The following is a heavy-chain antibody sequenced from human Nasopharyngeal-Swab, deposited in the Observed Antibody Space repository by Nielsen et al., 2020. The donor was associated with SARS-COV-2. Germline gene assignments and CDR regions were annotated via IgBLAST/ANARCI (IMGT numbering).Heavy chain of an antibody. J-gene: IGHJ4*02. CDR2: INSDGSTT. V-gene: IGHV3-74*01. CDR3: ASGIFSPSYY. Sequence: GVLKISCAASGFTLSNYWTHWFRQAPGKGLAWVALINSDGSTTSYADSVKGRFTISRDDGKNTLYLEMNSLRAEDTAIYYCASGIFSPSYYWGQGTLVTVSS. CDR1: GFTLSNYW. D-gene: IGHD3-10*01.